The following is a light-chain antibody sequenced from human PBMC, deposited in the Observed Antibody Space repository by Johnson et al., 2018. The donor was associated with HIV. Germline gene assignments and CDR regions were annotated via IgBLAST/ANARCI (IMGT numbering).Light chain of an antibody. V-gene: IGLV1-51*02. CDR1: SSNIGNNY. Sequence: QSVLTQPPSVSAAPGQKVTISCSGSSSNIGNNYVSWYQQLPGTAPKLLIYENNKRPSGIPDRFSGSKSGTSATLGITGLQTGDEADYYCGTWDSRRGVFGPGTQVTVL. J-gene: IGLJ1*01. CDR2: ENN. CDR3: GTWDSRRGV.